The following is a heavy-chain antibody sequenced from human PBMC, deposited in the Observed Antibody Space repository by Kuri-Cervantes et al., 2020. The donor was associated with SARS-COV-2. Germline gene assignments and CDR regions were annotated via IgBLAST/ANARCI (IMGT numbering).Heavy chain of an antibody. CDR2: IGTAGDT. V-gene: IGHV3-13*01. J-gene: IGHJ4*02. CDR1: GFTFSSYD. D-gene: IGHD3-9*01. CDR3: ARDQGLRYFDWLLGDFDY. Sequence: GSLRLSCAASGFTFSSYDMHWVRQATGKGLEWVSAIGTAGDTYYPGSVKGRFTISRENAKNSLYLQMNSLRDEDTAVYYCARDQGLRYFDWLLGDFDYWGQGTLVTVSS.